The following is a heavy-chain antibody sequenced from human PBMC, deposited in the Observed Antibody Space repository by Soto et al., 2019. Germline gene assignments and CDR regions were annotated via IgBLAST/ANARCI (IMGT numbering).Heavy chain of an antibody. V-gene: IGHV4-30-4*01. J-gene: IGHJ4*02. CDR1: GGSISSGDYY. CDR3: AAYVDTAMGDLDY. Sequence: SETLSLTCTVSGGSISSGDYYWSWIRQPPGKGLEWIGYIYYSGSTYYNPSLKSRVTISVDTSKNQFSLKPSSVTAADTAVYYCAAYVDTAMGDLDYWGQGTLVTVSS. D-gene: IGHD5-18*01. CDR2: IYYSGST.